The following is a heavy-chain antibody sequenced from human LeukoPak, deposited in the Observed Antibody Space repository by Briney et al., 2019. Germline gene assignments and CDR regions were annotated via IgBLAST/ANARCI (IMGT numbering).Heavy chain of an antibody. V-gene: IGHV3-13*01. D-gene: IGHD2-2*01. CDR2: IGTAGDT. Sequence: GGSLRLSCAASGFTFSSYDMHWVRQATGKGLEWVSAIGTAGDTYYPGSVKGRFTISRENAKNSLYLQMNSLRAGDTAVYYCARGLRTCSSTSCSSHWPHSNIDYWGQGTLVTVSS. J-gene: IGHJ4*02. CDR3: ARGLRTCSSTSCSSHWPHSNIDY. CDR1: GFTFSSYD.